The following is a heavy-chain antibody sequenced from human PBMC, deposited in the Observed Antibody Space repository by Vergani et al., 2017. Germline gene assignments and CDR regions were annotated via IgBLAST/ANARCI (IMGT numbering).Heavy chain of an antibody. Sequence: QVQLVESGGGVVQPGRSLRLSCAASGFTFSSYGMHWVRQAPGKGLEWVAVIWYDGSNKYYADSVKGRFTISRDKSKNTLYLQMNSLRAEDTAVYYCARGVRQVWVLSALDIWGQGTRVTVSS. D-gene: IGHD5-18*01. V-gene: IGHV3-33*01. CDR3: ARGVRQVWVLSALDI. CDR1: GFTFSSYG. J-gene: IGHJ3*02. CDR2: IWYDGSNK.